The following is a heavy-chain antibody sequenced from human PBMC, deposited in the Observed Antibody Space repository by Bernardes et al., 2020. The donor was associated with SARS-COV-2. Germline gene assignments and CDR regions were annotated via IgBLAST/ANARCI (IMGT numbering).Heavy chain of an antibody. Sequence: SVKVSCKASGYTFTSNVISWVRQAPGQGLDWMGWISAYNGNTKYAQKLQGRVTMTTDTSTSTAYMELRSLRSDDTAVYYCAREPWLVLPCFDYWGQGTLVTVSA. CDR1: GYTFTSNV. CDR3: AREPWLVLPCFDY. D-gene: IGHD6-19*01. J-gene: IGHJ4*02. CDR2: ISAYNGNT. V-gene: IGHV1-18*01.